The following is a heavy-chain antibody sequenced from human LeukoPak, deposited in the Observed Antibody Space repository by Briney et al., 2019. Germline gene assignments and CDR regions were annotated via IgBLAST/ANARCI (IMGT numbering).Heavy chain of an antibody. CDR1: GFIFSGYW. CDR3: ARDKQQLFAFDI. CDR2: IKQDGSEK. Sequence: GGSLRLSCAASGFIFSGYWMSWVRQAPGKGLEWVANIKQDGSEKYYVDSVKGRFTISRDNAKNSLYLQMNSLRAEDTAVYYCARDKQQLFAFDIWGKGKMVTVSS. D-gene: IGHD6-13*01. J-gene: IGHJ3*02. V-gene: IGHV3-7*01.